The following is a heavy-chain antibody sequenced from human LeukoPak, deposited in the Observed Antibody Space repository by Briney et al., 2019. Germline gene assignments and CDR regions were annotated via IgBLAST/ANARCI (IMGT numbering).Heavy chain of an antibody. D-gene: IGHD4-17*01. CDR1: GGSMSTYY. CDR2: IYYSGSS. V-gene: IGHV4-59*08. Sequence: SSETLSLTCTVSGGSMSTYYWSWIRQPPGKGLEWIGHIYYSGSSNYNPSLKSRATISVDTSKKQFSLKVSSVTAADTAVYYCARLSVTTTFFDYWGQGTLVTVSS. J-gene: IGHJ4*02. CDR3: ARLSVTTTFFDY.